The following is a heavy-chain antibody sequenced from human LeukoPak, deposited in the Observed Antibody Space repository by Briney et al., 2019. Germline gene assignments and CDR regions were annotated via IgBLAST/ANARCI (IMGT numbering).Heavy chain of an antibody. V-gene: IGHV3-7*03. J-gene: IGHJ3*02. D-gene: IGHD4-17*01. CDR1: GFTFSSYW. Sequence: GGSLRLSCAASGFTFSSYWMSWVRQAPGKGLEWVANVKQDGSERNYVDSVKGRFTISRDNAKNSLYLQMNSLRVEDTAVYYCARADSGADDALDIWGQGTMVTVSS. CDR2: VKQDGSER. CDR3: ARADSGADDALDI.